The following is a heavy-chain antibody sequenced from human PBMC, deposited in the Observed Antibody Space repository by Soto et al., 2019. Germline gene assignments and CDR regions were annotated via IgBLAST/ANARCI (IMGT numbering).Heavy chain of an antibody. Sequence: PGGSLRLSCAASGFTFSGHAIHWVRLTPGRGLEWVLAISRDGSYIYYTDSVKGRFTVSRDNSKNTVFVQMNRLIPDDTALYFCARTRNGGVAASFDSWGQGTRVTVSS. D-gene: IGHD3-3*01. J-gene: IGHJ5*01. CDR2: ISRDGSYI. CDR3: ARTRNGGVAASFDS. CDR1: GFTFSGHA. V-gene: IGHV3-30*04.